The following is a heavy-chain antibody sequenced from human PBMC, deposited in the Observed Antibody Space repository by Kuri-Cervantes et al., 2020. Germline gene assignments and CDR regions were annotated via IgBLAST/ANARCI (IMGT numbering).Heavy chain of an antibody. Sequence: GESLKISCAASGFTFSSYSMNWVRQAPGKGLEWVAIISYDGSNKFYADYVKGRFTISRDNSKNTLYLQLSSLRPEDTAVYYCARDRPSEWRRYFDLWGRGTLVTVSS. CDR1: GFTFSSYS. CDR2: ISYDGSNK. V-gene: IGHV3-30*03. J-gene: IGHJ2*01. CDR3: ARDRPSEWRRYFDL. D-gene: IGHD2-8*01.